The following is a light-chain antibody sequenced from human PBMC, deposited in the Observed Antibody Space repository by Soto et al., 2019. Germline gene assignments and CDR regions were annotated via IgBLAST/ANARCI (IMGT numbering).Light chain of an antibody. CDR1: QTISSW. Sequence: VQMTQSPPTLSGSLGARVTITCRASQTISSWLDWYQRRPGKAPRLLISKASSLESGVPSRFSGGGFGTELTITISSMKNNDFETYYCQQYNSYSQTFGQGTKVDI. V-gene: IGKV1-5*03. CDR2: KAS. J-gene: IGKJ1*01. CDR3: QQYNSYSQT.